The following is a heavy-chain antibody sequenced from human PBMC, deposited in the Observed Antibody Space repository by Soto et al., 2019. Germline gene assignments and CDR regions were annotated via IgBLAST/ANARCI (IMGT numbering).Heavy chain of an antibody. CDR3: VRQQDFPMLRGDPTLVGV. V-gene: IGHV4-39*01. J-gene: IGHJ6*02. D-gene: IGHD3-10*01. CDR1: GGSISSSSYY. Sequence: QLQLQESGPGLVKPSKTLSLTCTVSGGSISSSSYYWGWIRQPPGKGLERIGSIYYSGSTDYNPSRKSRVTISLDQRHKPLSLKLSSVTAADTGMYYCVRQQDFPMLRGDPTLVGVWGQGPTVTVSS. CDR2: IYYSGST.